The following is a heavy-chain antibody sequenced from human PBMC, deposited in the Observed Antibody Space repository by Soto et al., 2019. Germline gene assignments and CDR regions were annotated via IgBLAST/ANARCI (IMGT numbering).Heavy chain of an antibody. V-gene: IGHV1-18*01. J-gene: IGHJ4*02. Sequence: ASVKVSCKASGYTFTSYGISWVRQAPGQGLEWMGWISAYNGNTNYAQKLQGRVTMTTDTSTSTAYMELRSLGSDDTAVYYCARVIVATMNVDYWGQGTLVTVSS. CDR3: ARVIVATMNVDY. D-gene: IGHD5-12*01. CDR1: GYTFTSYG. CDR2: ISAYNGNT.